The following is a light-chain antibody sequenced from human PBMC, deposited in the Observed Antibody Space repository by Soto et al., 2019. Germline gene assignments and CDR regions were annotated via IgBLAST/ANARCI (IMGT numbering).Light chain of an antibody. CDR1: SSDVGGYNY. J-gene: IGLJ1*01. Sequence: QSALTQPRSVSGSPGQSVTISCTGTSSDVGGYNYVSWYQQHPGKAPKLMIYDVSKRPSGVPDRFSGSKSGNTASLTISGLXAEDEADYYCCSYAGSYTYVFGTGTXXTVL. V-gene: IGLV2-11*01. CDR2: DVS. CDR3: CSYAGSYTYV.